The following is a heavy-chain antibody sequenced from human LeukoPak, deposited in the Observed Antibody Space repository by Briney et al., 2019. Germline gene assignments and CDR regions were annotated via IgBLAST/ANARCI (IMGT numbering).Heavy chain of an antibody. CDR1: GFTFGIYA. CDR3: AISGGYWAWAH. V-gene: IGHV3-23*01. Sequence: GGSLRLACAASGFTFGIYAMSWVRQAPGKGLEWVSGISGSASTYYADSVKGRFTISRDNSKNTLYLQMSSLRAEDTAVYYCAISGGYWAWAHWGQGTLVTVSS. J-gene: IGHJ4*02. CDR2: ISGSAST. D-gene: IGHD1-26*01.